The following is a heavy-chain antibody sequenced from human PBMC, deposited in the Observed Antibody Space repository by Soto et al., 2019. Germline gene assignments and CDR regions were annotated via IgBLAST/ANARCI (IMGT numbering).Heavy chain of an antibody. Sequence: SETLSLTCTVSGGSISSYYWSWIRQPPGKGLEWIGYIYYSGSTNYNPSLKSRVTISVDTSKNQFSLKLSSVTAADTAVYYCARQTAAYYYYYYMDVWGKGTPGTVSS. D-gene: IGHD6-13*01. CDR1: GGSISSYY. CDR3: ARQTAAYYYYYYMDV. J-gene: IGHJ6*03. V-gene: IGHV4-59*08. CDR2: IYYSGST.